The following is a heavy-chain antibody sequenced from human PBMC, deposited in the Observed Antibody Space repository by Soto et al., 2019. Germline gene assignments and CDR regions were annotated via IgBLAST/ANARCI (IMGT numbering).Heavy chain of an antibody. CDR1: GFTFSPYW. J-gene: IGHJ5*02. Sequence: EVHLVESGGGLVQPRGSLRLSCAASGFTFSPYWMSWVRQAPGNGLDWVAIIKDDGADEHYLEAVRGRFTISSDNAKKALYLEVASLGVEDTAVYYCAGGSGWISDTWGQGTLVTVSS. V-gene: IGHV3-7*03. D-gene: IGHD6-19*01. CDR3: AGGSGWISDT. CDR2: IKDDGADE.